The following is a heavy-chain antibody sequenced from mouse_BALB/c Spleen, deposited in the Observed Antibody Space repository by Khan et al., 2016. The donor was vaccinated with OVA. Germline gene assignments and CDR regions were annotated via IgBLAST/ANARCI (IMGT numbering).Heavy chain of an antibody. CDR1: GFSLTDYA. CDR3: AKDPPYDGMDY. Sequence: QVQLQQSGPGLVAPSQSLSITCTVSGFSLTDYAVSWIRQPPGKGLEWLGVIWAGGSKYYYSVLKSRLSISTDNSKSQVFLKVNSLQTDDKAMYYGAKDPPYDGMDYWGKGTSVTVPS. V-gene: IGHV2-6-5*01. J-gene: IGHJ4*01. CDR2: IWAGGSK.